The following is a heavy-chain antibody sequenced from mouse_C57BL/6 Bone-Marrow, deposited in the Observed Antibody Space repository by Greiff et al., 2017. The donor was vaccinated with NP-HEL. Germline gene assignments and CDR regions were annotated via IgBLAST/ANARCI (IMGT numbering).Heavy chain of an antibody. CDR3: AIFYYYGSSPYARDY. V-gene: IGHV1-7*01. CDR2: INPSSGYT. Sequence: VQLQQSGAELAKPGASVKLSCKASGYTFTSYWMHWVKQRPGRGLEWIGYINPSSGYTKYNQKFKDKATLTADKSSITAYMQLSSLTYEYSAVYYCAIFYYYGSSPYARDYWGQGTSVTVSS. CDR1: GYTFTSYW. J-gene: IGHJ4*01. D-gene: IGHD1-1*01.